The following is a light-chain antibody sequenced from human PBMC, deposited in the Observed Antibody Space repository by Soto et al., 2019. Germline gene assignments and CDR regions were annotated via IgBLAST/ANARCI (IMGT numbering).Light chain of an antibody. V-gene: IGLV1-40*01. J-gene: IGLJ3*02. CDR3: QSYDSSLSGWV. CDR2: GNS. CDR1: SSNIGAGYD. Sequence: QSVVTQPPSVSGAPGQRVTISCTASSSNIGAGYDVHWYQQLPGTVPKLLIYGNSNRPSGVPDRFSGSKSGTSASLAITGLQAEDEADYYCQSYDSSLSGWVFGGGTKLTVL.